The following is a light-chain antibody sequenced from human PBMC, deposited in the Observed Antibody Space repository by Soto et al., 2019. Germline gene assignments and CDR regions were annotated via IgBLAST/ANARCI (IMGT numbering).Light chain of an antibody. V-gene: IGKV3-20*01. J-gene: IGKJ2*01. Sequence: EIVLTQSPGTLSLSPGERATLSCRASQSVSHNHLAWYQQKPGQAPWLLIYVASNRATAFPDRFSGSGSGTDFTLTISRLEPEDFAVYYCQDYGSSPYTFGQGTKLEIK. CDR2: VAS. CDR3: QDYGSSPYT. CDR1: QSVSHNH.